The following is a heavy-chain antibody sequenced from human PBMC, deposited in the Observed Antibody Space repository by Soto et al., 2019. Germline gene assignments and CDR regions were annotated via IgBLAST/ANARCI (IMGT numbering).Heavy chain of an antibody. CDR3: AGYNWHYYFDP. D-gene: IGHD1-7*01. CDR2: IYHSGST. CDR1: GGSVRDRSYY. J-gene: IGHJ5*02. Sequence: KPSETLSLTCTVSGGSVRDRSYYWAWLRQPPGKGLEWIGHIYHSGSTIYNPSLKSRVTISIDTSKSQFSLNLNSMTAADTAVHYCAGYNWHYYFDPWGQGSLVTVSS. V-gene: IGHV4-61*01.